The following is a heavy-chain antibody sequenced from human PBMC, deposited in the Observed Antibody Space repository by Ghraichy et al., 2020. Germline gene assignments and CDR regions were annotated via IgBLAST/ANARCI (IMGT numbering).Heavy chain of an antibody. J-gene: IGHJ4*02. CDR3: ARHRYCGGDCYSGVFDY. V-gene: IGHV4-59*08. CDR2: IYYSGST. CDR1: GGSISSYY. D-gene: IGHD2-21*01. Sequence: ETLSLTCTVSGGSISSYYWSWIRQPPGKGLEWIGYIYYSGSTNYNPSLKSRVTISVDTSKNQFSLKLSSVTAADTAVYYCARHRYCGGDCYSGVFDYWGQGTLVTVSS.